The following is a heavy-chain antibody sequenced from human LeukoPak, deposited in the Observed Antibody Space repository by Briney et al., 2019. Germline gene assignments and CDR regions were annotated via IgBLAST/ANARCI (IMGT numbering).Heavy chain of an antibody. V-gene: IGHV4-59*01. D-gene: IGHD4-23*01. J-gene: IGHJ4*02. CDR1: GGSISSYY. CDR3: ARVSYGGNEIDY. CDR2: IYYSGST. Sequence: SETLSLTCTVSGGSISSYYWSWIRQPPGKGLEWIGYIYYSGSTNYNPSPKSRVTISVDTSKNQFSLKLSSVTAADTAVYYCARVSYGGNEIDYWGQGTLVTVSS.